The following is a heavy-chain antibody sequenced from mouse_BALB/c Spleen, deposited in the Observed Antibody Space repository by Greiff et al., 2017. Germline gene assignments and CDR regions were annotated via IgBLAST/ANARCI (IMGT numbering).Heavy chain of an antibody. CDR3: APIYYDYDGYAMDY. CDR1: GYAFSSYW. V-gene: IGHV1-80*01. J-gene: IGHJ4*01. D-gene: IGHD2-4*01. CDR2: IYPGDGDT. Sequence: VQLQQSGAELVRPGSSVKISCKASGYAFSSYWMNWVKQRPGQGLEWIGQIYPGDGDTNYNGKFKGKATLTADKSSSTAYMQLSSLTSEDSAVYFCAPIYYDYDGYAMDYWGQGTSVTVSS.